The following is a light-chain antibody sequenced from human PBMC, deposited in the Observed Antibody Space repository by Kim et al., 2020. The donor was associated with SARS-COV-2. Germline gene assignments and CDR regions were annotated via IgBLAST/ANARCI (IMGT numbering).Light chain of an antibody. CDR1: QDISIY. CDR2: AAS. CDR3: LKYDSAPWT. Sequence: DIQLTQSPSSLSASVGDRVTISCRASQDISIYVAWYQQKPGKVPKLLIYAASTLQSGVPSHFSGSRSGTDFTLTISGLQPEDVATYYCLKYDSAPWTFGQGTKVDIK. V-gene: IGKV1-27*01. J-gene: IGKJ1*01.